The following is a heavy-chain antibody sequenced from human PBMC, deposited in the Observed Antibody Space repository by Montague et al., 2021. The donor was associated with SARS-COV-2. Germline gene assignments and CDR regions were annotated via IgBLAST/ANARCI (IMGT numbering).Heavy chain of an antibody. CDR2: IYYSGST. V-gene: IGHV4-31*03. CDR1: GGSISSGGYY. CDR3: AGDPRYDSSGYYLGSAFDI. Sequence: TLSLTCTVSGGSISSGGYYWSWIRQHPGKGLEWIGYIYYSGSTYYNPSLKSRVTISVDTSKNQFSLKLSSVTAADTAVYYCAGDPRYDSSGYYLGSAFDIWGQGTMVTVSS. D-gene: IGHD3-22*01. J-gene: IGHJ3*02.